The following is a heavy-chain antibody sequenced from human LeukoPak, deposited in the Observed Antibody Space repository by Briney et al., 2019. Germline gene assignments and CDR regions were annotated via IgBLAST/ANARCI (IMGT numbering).Heavy chain of an antibody. D-gene: IGHD3-10*01. CDR2: ISGSGGST. CDR1: GFTFSSYG. CDR3: AKDAGRFGELLYLDY. J-gene: IGHJ4*02. Sequence: GGTLRLSCAASGFTFSSYGMSWVRQAPGKGLEWVSAISGSGGSTYYAASVKGRFTISRDNSTNTLYLQMNSLRAEDTAVYYCAKDAGRFGELLYLDYWGQGTLVTVSS. V-gene: IGHV3-23*01.